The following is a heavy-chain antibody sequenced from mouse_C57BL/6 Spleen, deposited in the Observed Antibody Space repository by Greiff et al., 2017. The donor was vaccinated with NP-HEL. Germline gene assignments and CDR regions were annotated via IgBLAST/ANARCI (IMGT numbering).Heavy chain of an antibody. CDR3: ARTGYYYGSSYSWYFDV. D-gene: IGHD1-1*01. J-gene: IGHJ1*03. CDR2: ILPGSGST. Sequence: QVQLQQSGAELMKPGASVKLSCKATGYTFTGYWIEWVKQRPGHGLEWIGEILPGSGSTNYTEKFKGKATFTADTSSNTAYMQLSSLTTEDSAIYYCARTGYYYGSSYSWYFDVWGKGTTVTVSS. V-gene: IGHV1-9*01. CDR1: GYTFTGYW.